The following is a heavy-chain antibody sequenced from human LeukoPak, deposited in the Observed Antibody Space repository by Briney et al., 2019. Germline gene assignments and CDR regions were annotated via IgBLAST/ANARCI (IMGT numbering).Heavy chain of an antibody. Sequence: GGSLRLSCAASGFTFSSYSMNWVRQAPGKGLEWVSYISSSSTIYYADSVKGRFTISRDNAKNSLYLQMNSLRAEDTAVYYCARGSSAVGSNWFDPWGQGTLVTVSS. D-gene: IGHD6-25*01. CDR1: GFTFSSYS. CDR2: ISSSSTI. V-gene: IGHV3-48*04. CDR3: ARGSSAVGSNWFDP. J-gene: IGHJ5*02.